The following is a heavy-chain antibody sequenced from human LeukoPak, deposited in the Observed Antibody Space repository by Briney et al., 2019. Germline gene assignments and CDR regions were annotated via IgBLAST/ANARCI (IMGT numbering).Heavy chain of an antibody. CDR2: ISYDGNIK. CDR1: GFTLSSHA. D-gene: IGHD6-6*01. CDR3: ARAHLSSSSTDYMDV. Sequence: GRSLRLSCAASGFTLSSHAIHWVRQAPGKGLEWVALISYDGNIKYYADSVKGRFTISRDNSKNTLSLQMNSMRPEDTAVYYCARAHLSSSSTDYMDVWGKGTTVTVSS. V-gene: IGHV3-30*04. J-gene: IGHJ6*03.